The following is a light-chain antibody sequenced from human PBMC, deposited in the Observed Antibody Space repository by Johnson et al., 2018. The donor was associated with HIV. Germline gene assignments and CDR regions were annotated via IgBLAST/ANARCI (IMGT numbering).Light chain of an antibody. CDR3: GTWDSSLSAGV. CDR1: SSNIGSNS. CDR2: DNN. V-gene: IGLV1-51*01. Sequence: QSVLTQPPSVSAAPGQKVTISCSGSSSNIGSNSVSWYQQLPGTAPKVLIFDNNKRPSGIPDRFSGSKSGTSATLGITGLQTGDEADYYCGTWDSSLSAGVFGTGTKVTVL. J-gene: IGLJ1*01.